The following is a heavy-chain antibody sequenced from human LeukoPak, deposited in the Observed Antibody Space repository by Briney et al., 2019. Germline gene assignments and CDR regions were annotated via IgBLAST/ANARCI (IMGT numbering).Heavy chain of an antibody. CDR1: GYTFTVYY. CDR2: INPNSGGT. CDR3: AREARLGCSGGSCFNDAFDI. Sequence: GASVKVSCKASGYTFTVYYMHWVRQAPGQGLEWMGRINPNSGGTNYAQKFQGRVTMTRDTSISTAYMELSRLRSDDTAVYYCAREARLGCSGGSCFNDAFDIWGQGTMVTVSS. J-gene: IGHJ3*02. V-gene: IGHV1-2*06. D-gene: IGHD2-15*01.